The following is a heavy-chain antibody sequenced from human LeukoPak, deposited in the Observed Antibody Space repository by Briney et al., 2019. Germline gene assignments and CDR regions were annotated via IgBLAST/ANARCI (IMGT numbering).Heavy chain of an antibody. CDR3: ARERKYDSNFDY. CDR2: ISWNSGTI. V-gene: IGHV3-9*01. D-gene: IGHD1-1*01. Sequence: HPGGSLRLSCTASGFTFDDYAMHWVRQPPGKGLEWVSGISWNSGTIGYADSVKGRFTISRDNAKNTLYLQMSSLRAEDTAVYYCARERKYDSNFDYWGQGTLVTVSS. J-gene: IGHJ4*02. CDR1: GFTFDDYA.